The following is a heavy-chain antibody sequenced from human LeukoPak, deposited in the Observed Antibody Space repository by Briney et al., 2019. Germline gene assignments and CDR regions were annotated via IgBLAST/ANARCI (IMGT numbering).Heavy chain of an antibody. V-gene: IGHV1-69*13. CDR1: GGTISNYV. D-gene: IGHD5-24*01. CDR2: IIPIFTTA. J-gene: IGHJ4*02. CDR3: ARLGSRDGYESVFDY. Sequence: ASVKVSCKTAGGTISNYVISWVRQAPGQGLEWMGGIIPIFTTANYAQKFQGRVTITADESTSTAYMELSSLRSEDTAVCYCARLGSRDGYESVFDYWGQGTLVTVSS.